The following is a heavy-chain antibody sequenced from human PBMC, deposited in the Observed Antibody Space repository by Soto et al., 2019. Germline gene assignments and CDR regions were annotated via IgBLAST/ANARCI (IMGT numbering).Heavy chain of an antibody. CDR1: GGSISSGGYY. J-gene: IGHJ5*02. Sequence: SETLSRTCTVSGGSISSGGYYWSWIRQHPGKGLEWIGYIYYSGSTYYNPSLKSRVTISVDTSKNQFSLKLSSVTAADTAVYYCARDLPYGDYAGGWFDPWGQGTLVTVSS. V-gene: IGHV4-31*03. CDR2: IYYSGST. D-gene: IGHD4-17*01. CDR3: ARDLPYGDYAGGWFDP.